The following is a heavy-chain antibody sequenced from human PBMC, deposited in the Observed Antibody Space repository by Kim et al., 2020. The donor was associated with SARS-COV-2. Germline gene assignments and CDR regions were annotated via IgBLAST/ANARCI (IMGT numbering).Heavy chain of an antibody. Sequence: GGSLRLSCAASGFTFSSYAMSWVRQAPGKGLEWVSAISGSGGSTYYADSVKGRFTISRDNSKNTLYLQMNSLRAEDTAVYYCAKAYNWNDLHGMDVWGQGTTVTVSS. J-gene: IGHJ6*02. CDR3: AKAYNWNDLHGMDV. CDR2: ISGSGGST. V-gene: IGHV3-23*01. D-gene: IGHD1-20*01. CDR1: GFTFSSYA.